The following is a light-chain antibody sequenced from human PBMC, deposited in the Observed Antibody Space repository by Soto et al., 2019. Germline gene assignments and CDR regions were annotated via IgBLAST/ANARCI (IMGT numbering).Light chain of an antibody. V-gene: IGLV2-14*01. J-gene: IGLJ1*01. CDR1: SSDIGGYNY. Sequence: QSVLTQPASVSGSPGQSIAISCTGTSSDIGGYNYVSWYQQHPGKAPKLILYDVGTRPSGVSDRFSGSKSGNTASLTISGLQAEDEADYYRSSYTPGSTLFGTGTKVTVL. CDR2: DVG. CDR3: SSYTPGSTL.